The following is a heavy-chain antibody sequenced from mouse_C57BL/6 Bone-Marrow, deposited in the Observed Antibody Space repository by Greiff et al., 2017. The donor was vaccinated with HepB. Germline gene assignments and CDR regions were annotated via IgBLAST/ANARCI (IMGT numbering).Heavy chain of an antibody. CDR3: ARSSSITTVGYYFDY. D-gene: IGHD1-1*01. CDR2: IRNKANGYTT. CDR1: GFTFTDYY. J-gene: IGHJ2*01. V-gene: IGHV7-3*01. Sequence: EVKLVESGGGLVQPGGSLSLSCAASGFTFTDYYMSWVRQPPGKALEWLGFIRNKANGYTTEYSASVKGRFTISRDNSQSILYLQMNALRAEDSATYYCARSSSITTVGYYFDYWGQGTTLTVSS.